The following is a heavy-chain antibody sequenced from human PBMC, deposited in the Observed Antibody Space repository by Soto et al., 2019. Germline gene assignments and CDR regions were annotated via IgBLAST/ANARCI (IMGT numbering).Heavy chain of an antibody. D-gene: IGHD2-15*01. CDR2: ISFDGKNR. V-gene: IGHV3-30*18. CDR3: AKRGGVVGGSEHPFFEY. Sequence: GGSLRLSCAASGFIFSNYGMHWVRQAPGKGLEWAALISFDGKNRNYADSVKGRFTIYRDNPKNTLYLEMNSLRPEDTAFYYCAKRGGVVGGSEHPFFEYWGQGTLVTVSS. CDR1: GFIFSNYG. J-gene: IGHJ4*02.